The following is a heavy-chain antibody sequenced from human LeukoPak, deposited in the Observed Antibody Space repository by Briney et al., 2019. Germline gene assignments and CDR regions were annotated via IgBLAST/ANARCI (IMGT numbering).Heavy chain of an antibody. CDR3: ARIDFWSGYTFDY. CDR2: IYHSGST. CDR1: GYSISSGYY. V-gene: IGHV4-38-2*02. J-gene: IGHJ4*02. Sequence: SETLSLTCTVSGYSISSGYYWGWIRQPPGKGLEWIGSIYHSGSTYYNPSLKSRVTISVDTSKNQFSLKLSSVTAADTAVYYCARIDFWSGYTFDYWGQGTLVTVSS. D-gene: IGHD3-3*01.